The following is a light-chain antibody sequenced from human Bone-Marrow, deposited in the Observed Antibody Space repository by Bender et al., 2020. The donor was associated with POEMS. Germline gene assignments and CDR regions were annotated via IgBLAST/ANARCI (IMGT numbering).Light chain of an antibody. CDR2: DVS. V-gene: IGLV2-23*02. Sequence: QSALTQPASVSGSPGQSITISCTGTSSDIGSYEFVYWYQQHPGKAPKLVVYDVSKGPSGVSHRFSGSKSGNTASLTISGLQAEDEADYYCCSYAGDTTPWVFGGGTKLTVL. J-gene: IGLJ3*02. CDR1: SSDIGSYEF. CDR3: CSYAGDTTPWV.